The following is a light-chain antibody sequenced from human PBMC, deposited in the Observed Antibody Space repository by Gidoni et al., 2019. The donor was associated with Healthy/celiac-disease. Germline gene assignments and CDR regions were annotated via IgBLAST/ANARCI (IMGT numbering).Light chain of an antibody. V-gene: IGKV1-39*01. CDR3: QQSYSTPPIT. Sequence: DIQMTQSPSSLSASVGDRVTITCRASQSISRYLNGYQQKPGKAPKLLIYDASRLQNGVPSRFSGSGAGTDVTITISSMQHEDFATYYCQQSYSTPPITFGQGTRLEIK. CDR2: DAS. CDR1: QSISRY. J-gene: IGKJ5*01.